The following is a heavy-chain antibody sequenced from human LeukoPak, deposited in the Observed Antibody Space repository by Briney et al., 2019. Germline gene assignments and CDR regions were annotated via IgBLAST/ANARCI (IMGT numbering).Heavy chain of an antibody. CDR1: GFTFSSYW. V-gene: IGHV3-21*01. Sequence: MSGGSLRLSCAASGFTFSSYWMSWVRQAPGKGLEWVSSISSSSSYIYYADSVKGRFTISRDNAKNSLYLQMNSLRAEDTAVYYCARDGGWHTPIDYWGQGTLVTVSS. D-gene: IGHD6-19*01. CDR2: ISSSSSYI. J-gene: IGHJ4*02. CDR3: ARDGGWHTPIDY.